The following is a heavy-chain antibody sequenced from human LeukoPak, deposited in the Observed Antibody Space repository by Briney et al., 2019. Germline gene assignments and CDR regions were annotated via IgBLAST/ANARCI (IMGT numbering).Heavy chain of an antibody. Sequence: SQTLSLTCAISGDSVSSNSAAWNWISQSPSRGLAWLGRTYYRSKWYIDYAVSVKSRISINPDASKNQFSLQLNSVTPEATAVYYCARALFYCSSTSCYPGYSGYVPTLDYWGQGTLVTVSS. CDR1: GDSVSSNSAA. CDR3: ARALFYCSSTSCYPGYSGYVPTLDY. CDR2: TYYRSKWYI. V-gene: IGHV6-1*01. D-gene: IGHD2-2*01. J-gene: IGHJ4*02.